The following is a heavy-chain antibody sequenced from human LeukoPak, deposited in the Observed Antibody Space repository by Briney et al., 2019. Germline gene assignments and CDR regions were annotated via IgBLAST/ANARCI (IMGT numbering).Heavy chain of an antibody. D-gene: IGHD1-26*01. CDR3: AREIPYSGSYLGFDY. CDR2: IIPIFGTA. V-gene: IGHV1-69*05. Sequence: ASVKVSCKACGGTFSSYAISWVRQAPGQGLEWMGGIIPIFGTANYAQKFQGRVTITTDESTSTAYMELSSLRSEDTAVYYCAREIPYSGSYLGFDYWGQGTLVTVSS. CDR1: GGTFSSYA. J-gene: IGHJ4*02.